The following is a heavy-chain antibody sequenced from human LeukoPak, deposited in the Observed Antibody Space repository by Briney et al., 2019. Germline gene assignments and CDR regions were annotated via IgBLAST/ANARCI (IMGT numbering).Heavy chain of an antibody. CDR1: RFSFSRYS. CDR3: ARNTPSLSTNGMDV. V-gene: IGHV3-21*01. J-gene: IGHJ6*02. D-gene: IGHD3-3*02. CDR2: ISGGSTST. Sequence: PGGSLRLSCAASRFSFSRYSMNWVRQAPGKGLEWVSVISGGSTSTFYADSVRGRFTISRDNAKNSLYLQMDSLRAEDTAVYYCARNTPSLSTNGMDVWGQGTTVTVSS.